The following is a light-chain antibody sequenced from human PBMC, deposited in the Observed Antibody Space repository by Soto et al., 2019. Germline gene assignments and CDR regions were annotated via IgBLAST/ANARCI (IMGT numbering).Light chain of an antibody. V-gene: IGLV2-14*01. Sequence: HSVLTQPASVSGSPGQSTTISCTGTSSDIGSHNWVSWYQQHPGRAPRLMIYEVNNRPSGVSNRFSGSKSGNTASLTISGLQAEDEADYYCSSYTTSDTYVFGPGTKLTVL. CDR2: EVN. CDR3: SSYTTSDTYV. CDR1: SSDIGSHNW. J-gene: IGLJ1*01.